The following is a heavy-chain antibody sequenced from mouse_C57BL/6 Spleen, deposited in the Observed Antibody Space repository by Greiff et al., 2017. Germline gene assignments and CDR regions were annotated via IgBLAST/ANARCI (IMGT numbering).Heavy chain of an antibody. V-gene: IGHV5-9*01. Sequence: EVKLVESGGGLVKPGGSLKLSCAASGFTFSSYTMSWVRQTPEKRLEWVATISGGGGNTYYPDSVKGRFTISRDNAKNTLYLQMSSLRSEDTALYYCARHELFYWYFDVWGTGTTVTVSS. J-gene: IGHJ1*03. CDR1: GFTFSSYT. CDR3: ARHELFYWYFDV. CDR2: ISGGGGNT. D-gene: IGHD1-1*02.